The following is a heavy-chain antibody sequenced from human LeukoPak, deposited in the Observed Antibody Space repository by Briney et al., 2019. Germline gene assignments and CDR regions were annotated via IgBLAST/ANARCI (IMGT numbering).Heavy chain of an antibody. CDR2: IDGSGGRP. CDR3: ARGKDHDFWNPFDY. CDR1: GFPFNTYT. V-gene: IGHV3-23*01. Sequence: GGSLRLACAAYGFPFNTYTMVWVRQAPGKGLGWVSGIDGSGGRPPSADSVKGRFTISRDISKNTLYLQMDSLRAEDTAAYYCARGKDHDFWNPFDYWGQGTLVTVSS. J-gene: IGHJ4*02. D-gene: IGHD3-3*01.